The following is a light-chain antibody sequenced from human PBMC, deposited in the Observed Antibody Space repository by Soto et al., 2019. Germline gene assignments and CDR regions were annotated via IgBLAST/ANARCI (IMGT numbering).Light chain of an antibody. Sequence: IQMTQSPSTLSGSVGDRVTITCRASQTISSWLAWYQQKPGKAPKLLIFDASNLKSGVSSRFSGSGSGTEFTLTISRLQPDDVATYYCLQYSSHSWTFGQGTKVDIK. J-gene: IGKJ1*01. CDR3: LQYSSHSWT. CDR1: QTISSW. V-gene: IGKV1-5*01. CDR2: DAS.